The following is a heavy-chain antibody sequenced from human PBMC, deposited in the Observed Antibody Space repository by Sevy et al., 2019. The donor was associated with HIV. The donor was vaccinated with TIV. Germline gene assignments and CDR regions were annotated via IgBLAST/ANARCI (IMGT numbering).Heavy chain of an antibody. Sequence: ASVKVSCKVSGYTLTKLSMHWVRQAPGKGLEWMGSFDPEDGETLYAQKLQGRVIMTEDTSTETAYMEVNSLRSEETAVYYCATTKDYYENSGCPFDYWGQGTLVTVSS. CDR3: ATTKDYYENSGCPFDY. D-gene: IGHD3-22*01. J-gene: IGHJ4*02. V-gene: IGHV1-24*01. CDR1: GYTLTKLS. CDR2: FDPEDGET.